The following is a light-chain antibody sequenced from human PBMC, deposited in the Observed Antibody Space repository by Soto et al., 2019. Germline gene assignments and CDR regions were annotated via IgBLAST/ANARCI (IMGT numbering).Light chain of an antibody. CDR3: AAWDDNLSVL. J-gene: IGLJ3*02. Sequence: QSVLTQPPSASGPPGQRVTISCSGSSSNIGSNYVSWYQQLPGTAPKLLIYDNNQRPSGVPDRFSGSKSGTSASLAISGLRSEDEADYYCAAWDDNLSVLFGGGTKLTVL. CDR2: DNN. CDR1: SSNIGSNY. V-gene: IGLV1-47*02.